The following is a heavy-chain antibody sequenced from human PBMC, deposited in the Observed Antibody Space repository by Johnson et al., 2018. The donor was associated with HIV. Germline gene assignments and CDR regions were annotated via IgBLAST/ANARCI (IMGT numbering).Heavy chain of an antibody. CDR2: ISSSGTIK. J-gene: IGHJ3*01. CDR3: ARESTPRGGDYVGYGLDV. Sequence: QVQLVESGGGVVQPGRSLRLSCAASGFSFKDYYMNWVRQTPGKGLEWVSHISSSGTIKYYADSVKGRFTVSRDNAKKSLYLEMTSLRVDDTAVYYCARESTPRGGDYVGYGLDVWGRGTKVAVSS. D-gene: IGHD5-18*01. V-gene: IGHV3-11*04. CDR1: GFSFKDYY.